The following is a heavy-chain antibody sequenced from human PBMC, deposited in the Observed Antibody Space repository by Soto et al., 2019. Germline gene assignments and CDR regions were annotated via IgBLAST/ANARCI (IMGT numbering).Heavy chain of an antibody. CDR2: LNPNTGGT. CDR3: TKGGHYDTVHYADY. D-gene: IGHD3-22*01. Sequence: QVHLVQSGTEVRQPGASVRVSCKASGYTFTDYYLYWVRQAPGQGPEWMGWLNPNTGGTDYAQKFRDSVTMTTDTSINTAYMDLSRLKSHDTAVDYCTKGGHYDTVHYADYWGQGPLVTVSS. J-gene: IGHJ4*02. CDR1: GYTFTDYY. V-gene: IGHV1-2*04.